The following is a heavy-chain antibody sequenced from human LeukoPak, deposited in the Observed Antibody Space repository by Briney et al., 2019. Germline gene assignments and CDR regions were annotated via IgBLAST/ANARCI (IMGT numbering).Heavy chain of an antibody. D-gene: IGHD6-6*01. CDR2: INPNSGDT. J-gene: IGHJ4*02. V-gene: IGHV1-2*02. CDR1: GYTLTELS. CDR3: ASVTYSSLSPFDY. Sequence: ASVKVSCKVSGYTLTELSMHWVRQAPGQGLEWMGWINPNSGDTKYAQKFQGRVTMTRDTSINTAYMELSSLISDDTAVYYCASVTYSSLSPFDYWGQGTLVTVSS.